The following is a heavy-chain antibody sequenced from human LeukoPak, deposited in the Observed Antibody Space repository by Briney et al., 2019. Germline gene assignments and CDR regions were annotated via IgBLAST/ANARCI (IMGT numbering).Heavy chain of an antibody. J-gene: IGHJ5*02. V-gene: IGHV1-69*06. CDR1: GGTFSSYA. CDR2: IIPIFGTA. Sequence: SVKVSCKASGGTFSSYAISWVRQAPGQGLEWMGGIIPIFGTANYAQKFQGRVTITADKSTSTAYMELSSLRSEDTAVYYCAKDDNYIRFLSWGQGTLVTVSS. D-gene: IGHD3-16*01. CDR3: AKDDNYIRFLS.